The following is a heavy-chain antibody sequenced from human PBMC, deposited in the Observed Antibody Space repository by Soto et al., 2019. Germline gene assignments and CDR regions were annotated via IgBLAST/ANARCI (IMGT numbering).Heavy chain of an antibody. D-gene: IGHD3-10*01. V-gene: IGHV3-7*01. CDR3: ARGSSGYGLMWFGEFLSSFDY. J-gene: IGHJ4*02. Sequence: EVQLVDSGGGLVQPGGSLRLSCAASGFTFSHHWMNWVRQAPGKGLEWVANIKEDGSEKFYVDSVKGRFTISRDNGKNSLYLKMNSLTADDTAVYYCARGSSGYGLMWFGEFLSSFDYWGQGTLVTVSS. CDR1: GFTFSHHW. CDR2: IKEDGSEK.